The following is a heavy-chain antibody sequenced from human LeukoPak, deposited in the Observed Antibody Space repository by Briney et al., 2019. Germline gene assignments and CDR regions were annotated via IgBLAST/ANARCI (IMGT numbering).Heavy chain of an antibody. J-gene: IGHJ4*02. D-gene: IGHD6-13*01. Sequence: GGSLRLSCAASGFTFSSYAMSWVRQAPGKGLEWVSTIYGSGDDTYYADSVKGRFTISRDSSKDTLYLQMSSLRADDTAVYYCAKRGIAEAASFDYWGQGTLVTVSS. CDR3: AKRGIAEAASFDY. V-gene: IGHV3-23*01. CDR2: IYGSGDDT. CDR1: GFTFSSYA.